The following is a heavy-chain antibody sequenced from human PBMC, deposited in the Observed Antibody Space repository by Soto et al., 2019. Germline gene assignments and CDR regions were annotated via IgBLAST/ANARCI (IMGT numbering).Heavy chain of an antibody. CDR3: AGGYSGYDTDY. D-gene: IGHD5-12*01. CDR2: IIPILGIA. Sequence: QVQLVQSGAEVKKPGSSVKVSCKASGGTFSSYTISWVRQAPGQGLEWMGRIIPILGIANYAQKFQGRVTITADKSTSTAYMELSSLRSEDTAVYYCAGGYSGYDTDYWGQGTLVTVSS. V-gene: IGHV1-69*02. CDR1: GGTFSSYT. J-gene: IGHJ4*02.